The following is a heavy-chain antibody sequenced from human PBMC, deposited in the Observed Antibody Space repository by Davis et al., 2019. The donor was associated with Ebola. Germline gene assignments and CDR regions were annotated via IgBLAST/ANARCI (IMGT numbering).Heavy chain of an antibody. V-gene: IGHV3-48*03. D-gene: IGHD6-6*01. CDR2: ISSSGYTI. Sequence: GESLKISCAASGFTFSSYEMNWVRQAPGKGLEWVSYISSSGYTIYYADSVKGRFTISRDNAKNSLYLQMNSLRAEDTAVYYCARDHSSSSAFYFDYWGQGTLVSVSS. CDR1: GFTFSSYE. J-gene: IGHJ4*02. CDR3: ARDHSSSSAFYFDY.